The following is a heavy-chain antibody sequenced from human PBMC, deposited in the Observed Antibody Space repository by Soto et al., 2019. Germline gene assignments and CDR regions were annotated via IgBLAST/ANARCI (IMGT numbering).Heavy chain of an antibody. J-gene: IGHJ3*02. CDR3: ARDMRAVAGLDAFDI. CDR1: GYTFTSYY. Sequence: ASVKVSCKASGYTFTSYYMHWVRQAPGQGLEWMGIINPSGGSTSYAQKFQGRVTMTRDTSTSTVYMELSSPRSEDTAVYYCARDMRAVAGLDAFDIWGQGTMVTVSS. CDR2: INPSGGST. V-gene: IGHV1-46*01. D-gene: IGHD6-19*01.